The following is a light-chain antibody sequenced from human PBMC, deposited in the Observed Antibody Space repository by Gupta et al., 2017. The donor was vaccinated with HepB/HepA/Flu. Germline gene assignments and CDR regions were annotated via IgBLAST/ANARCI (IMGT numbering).Light chain of an antibody. CDR2: TNN. J-gene: IGLJ2*01. CDR1: SSSIGAGYD. V-gene: IGLV1-40*01. Sequence: QPVLTPPPSVSGAPGHRVTLSCTGSSSSIGAGYDVHWYQHLPGTAPKLLIYTNNNRPSGVPDRFSASKSGNSASLAINGVEAEDEADYYCQLYDSSLGAVVFGGGTKLTVL. CDR3: QLYDSSLGAVV.